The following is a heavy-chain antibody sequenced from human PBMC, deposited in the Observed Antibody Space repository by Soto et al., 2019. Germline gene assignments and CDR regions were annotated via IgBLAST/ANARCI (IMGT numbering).Heavy chain of an antibody. V-gene: IGHV4-59*01. J-gene: IGHJ1*01. CDR1: GGSISSFH. CDR2: ISNSGST. CDR3: ARGVVGASTGFQH. D-gene: IGHD1-26*01. Sequence: SETLSLTCTVSGGSISSFHWSWIRQPPGKGLEWIGFISNSGSTNYNPSLKSRVTISLDTSKNQFSLKLSSVSAADTAVYYCARGVVGASTGFQHWGQGTLVTAPQ.